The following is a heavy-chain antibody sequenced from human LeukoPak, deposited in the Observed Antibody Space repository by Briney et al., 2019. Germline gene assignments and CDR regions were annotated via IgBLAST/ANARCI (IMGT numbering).Heavy chain of an antibody. CDR2: ISGSGEST. CDR1: GFTFSRYD. V-gene: IGHV3-23*01. CDR3: ARDKTTVTWAPIDY. D-gene: IGHD4-17*01. Sequence: GGSLRLSCATSGFTFSRYDMSWVRQAPGKGLIWVSTISGSGESTYYADSVKGRFTISRDNAKNSLYLQMNSLRAEDTAVYYCARDKTTVTWAPIDYWGQGTLVTVSS. J-gene: IGHJ4*02.